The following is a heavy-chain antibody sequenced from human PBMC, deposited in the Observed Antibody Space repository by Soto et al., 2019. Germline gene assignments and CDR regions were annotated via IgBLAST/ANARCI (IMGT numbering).Heavy chain of an antibody. V-gene: IGHV1-46*01. CDR2: INPSGGST. D-gene: IGHD3-3*01. J-gene: IGHJ6*02. Sequence: ASVKVSCKASGYTFTSYYMHWVRQAPGQGLEWMGIINPSGGSTSYAQKFQGRVTMTRDTSTSTVYMELSSLRSEDTAVYYCASDYDFWSGYWEDYYYYYGMDVWGQGPTVTVSS. CDR3: ASDYDFWSGYWEDYYYYYGMDV. CDR1: GYTFTSYY.